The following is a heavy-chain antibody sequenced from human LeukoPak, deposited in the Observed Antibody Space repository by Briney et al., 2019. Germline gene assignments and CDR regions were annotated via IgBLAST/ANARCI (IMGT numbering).Heavy chain of an antibody. CDR1: GFTFNIYV. D-gene: IGHD3-22*01. CDR2: IWYDGSNK. Sequence: LPGGSLRLSCAASGFTFNIYVMNWVRQAPGKGLEWVAVIWYDGSNKYYADSVKGRFTISRDNSKNTLYLQMNSLRAEDTAVYYCARDKRYYYDSSGYLSLDYWGQGTLVTVSS. V-gene: IGHV3-33*08. CDR3: ARDKRYYYDSSGYLSLDY. J-gene: IGHJ4*02.